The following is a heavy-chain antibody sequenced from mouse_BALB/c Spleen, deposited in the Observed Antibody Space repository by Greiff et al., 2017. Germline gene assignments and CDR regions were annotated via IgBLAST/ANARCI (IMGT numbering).Heavy chain of an antibody. Sequence: EVKVVESGGGLVKPGGSLKLSCAASGFTFSSYAMSWVRQSPEKRLEWVAEISSGGSYTYYPDSVKGRFTISRDNARNILYLQMSSLRSEDTAMYYCAREGGLRAWFAYWGQGTLVTVSA. V-gene: IGHV5-9-4*01. CDR1: GFTFSSYA. CDR2: ISSGGSYT. CDR3: AREGGLRAWFAY. J-gene: IGHJ3*01. D-gene: IGHD2-2*01.